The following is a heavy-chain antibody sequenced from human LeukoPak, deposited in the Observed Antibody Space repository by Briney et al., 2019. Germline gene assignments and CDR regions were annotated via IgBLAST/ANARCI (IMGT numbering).Heavy chain of an antibody. J-gene: IGHJ4*02. Sequence: SQTLSLTCTVSGGSISGYYWSWIRQPPGKGLEWIGYIFYSGSTNYNPSLKSRVTISVDTSKNQFSLKLSSVTAADTAVYYCAGGEWDLLFDYWGQGTLVTVSS. V-gene: IGHV4-59*01. D-gene: IGHD1-26*01. CDR1: GGSISGYY. CDR2: IFYSGST. CDR3: AGGEWDLLFDY.